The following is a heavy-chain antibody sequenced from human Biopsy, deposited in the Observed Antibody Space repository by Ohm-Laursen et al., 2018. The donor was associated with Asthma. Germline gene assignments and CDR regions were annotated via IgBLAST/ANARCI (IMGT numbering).Heavy chain of an antibody. CDR1: GFTFSSYA. D-gene: IGHD3-16*02. CDR2: ISYDGSNK. Sequence: SLRRSCSASGFTFSSYAMHWVRQAPGKGLEGVAVISYDGSNKYYADSVNGRFTISRDNSKNTLYLQMNSLRAEDTAVYYCARDLHPTNHLGELSEGFDYWGQGTLVTVSS. J-gene: IGHJ4*02. CDR3: ARDLHPTNHLGELSEGFDY. V-gene: IGHV3-30-3*01.